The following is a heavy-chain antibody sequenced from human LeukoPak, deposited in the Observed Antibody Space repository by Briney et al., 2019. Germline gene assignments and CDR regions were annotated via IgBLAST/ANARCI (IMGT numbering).Heavy chain of an antibody. V-gene: IGHV4-34*01. Sequence: PSETLSLTCAVYGGSFSGYYWSWIRQPPGKGLEWIGEINHSGSTNYNPSLKSRVTISVDTSKNQFSLKLSSVTAADTAVYYCAFRRFGDRYYFDYWGQGTLVTVFS. D-gene: IGHD3-10*01. CDR3: AFRRFGDRYYFDY. CDR2: INHSGST. J-gene: IGHJ4*02. CDR1: GGSFSGYY.